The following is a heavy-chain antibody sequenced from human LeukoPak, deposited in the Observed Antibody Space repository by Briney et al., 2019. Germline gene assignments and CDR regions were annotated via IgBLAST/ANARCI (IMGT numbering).Heavy chain of an antibody. J-gene: IGHJ4*02. CDR1: GGSISSYY. CDR3: ARHQIHDYFDY. CDR2: IYYSGST. V-gene: IGHV4-59*08. Sequence: SETLSLTCTVSGGSISSYYWSWIRQPPGKGLEWIGYIYYSGSTNYNPSLKSRVTISVDTSKNQFSLKLSSVTAADTAVYYCARHQIHDYFDYWGQGTLVTVSS.